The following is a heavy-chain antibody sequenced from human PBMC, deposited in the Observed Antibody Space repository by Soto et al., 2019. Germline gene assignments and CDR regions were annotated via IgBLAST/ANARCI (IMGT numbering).Heavy chain of an antibody. V-gene: IGHV1-18*01. J-gene: IGHJ4*02. Sequence: ASVKVSCKASGYTFTSYGISGVRQAPVQVLELIGWISAYSLNTDYSQKLQGRVTMTTDTWTVTSGIEVRSLRSDGTAVYYCARGEAERDYYGSSGYYYWGQGTLVTVSS. CDR1: GYTFTSYG. CDR2: ISAYSLNT. CDR3: ARGEAERDYYGSSGYYY. D-gene: IGHD3-22*01.